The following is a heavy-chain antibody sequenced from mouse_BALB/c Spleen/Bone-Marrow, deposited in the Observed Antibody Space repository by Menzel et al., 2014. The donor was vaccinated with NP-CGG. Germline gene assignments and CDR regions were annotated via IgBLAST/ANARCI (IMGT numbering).Heavy chain of an antibody. CDR3: TRTYDYDEGGFDY. CDR1: GYTFTSYW. J-gene: IGHJ2*01. Sequence: VKLMESGAELVRPGASVKLSCKASGYTFTSYWINWVKQRPGQGLEWIGNIYPSDSYTNYNQKLKDKATLTVDKSSSTAYMQLSSPTSEDSAVYYCTRTYDYDEGGFDYWGQGTTLTVSS. CDR2: IYPSDSYT. D-gene: IGHD2-4*01. V-gene: IGHV1-69*02.